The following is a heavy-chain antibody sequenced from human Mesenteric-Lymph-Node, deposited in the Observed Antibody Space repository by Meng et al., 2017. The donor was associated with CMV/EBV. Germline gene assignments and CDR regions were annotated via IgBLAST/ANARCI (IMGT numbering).Heavy chain of an antibody. CDR2: MSGSGSMM. V-gene: IGHV3-23*01. Sequence: GESLKISCAASGFTFSSYAMSWVRQAPGKGLEWISFMSGSGSMMFYVDSVRGRFTISRDSSKNTLYLQMNSLTAEDTAVYYCAKKGGDGALHYFDYWGQGTLVTVSS. CDR1: GFTFSSYA. D-gene: IGHD3-16*01. CDR3: AKKGGDGALHYFDY. J-gene: IGHJ4*02.